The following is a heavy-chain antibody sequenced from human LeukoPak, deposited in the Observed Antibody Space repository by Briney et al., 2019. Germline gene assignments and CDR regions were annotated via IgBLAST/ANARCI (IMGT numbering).Heavy chain of an antibody. J-gene: IGHJ4*02. CDR2: IYPGDSDT. D-gene: IGHD6-13*01. V-gene: IGHV5-51*01. CDR1: GYSFTSYL. CDR3: ARQGSTSSWYKFDY. Sequence: KPGESLKISCKGSGYSFTSYLIAWVRQMPGKGLEWMGIIYPGDSDTRYSPSFQGQVTISADKSISTPYLQWSSLEASDTAMYYCARQGSTSSWYKFDYWGQGTLVTVSS.